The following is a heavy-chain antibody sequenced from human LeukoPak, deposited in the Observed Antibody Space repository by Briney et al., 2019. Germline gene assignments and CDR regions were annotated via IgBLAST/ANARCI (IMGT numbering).Heavy chain of an antibody. Sequence: GGSLRLSCAASGFTFSSYAMSRVRQAPGKGLEWVSGISGSGGSTYYADSVKGRFTISRDDSKNTLYLQVNSLRAEDTAVYYCAKDRRLRVTQWDAFDYWGQGTLVTVSS. J-gene: IGHJ4*02. V-gene: IGHV3-23*01. D-gene: IGHD1-26*01. CDR3: AKDRRLRVTQWDAFDY. CDR1: GFTFSSYA. CDR2: ISGSGGST.